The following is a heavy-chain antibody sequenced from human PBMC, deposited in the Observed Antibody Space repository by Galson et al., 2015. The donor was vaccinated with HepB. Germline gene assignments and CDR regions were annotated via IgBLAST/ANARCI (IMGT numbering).Heavy chain of an antibody. CDR3: ARDRSTTTWRDAFDI. Sequence: SVKVSCKASGYTFTSYDINWVRQAPGQGLEWMGWMNPNSVNTGYAQKFQGRVTMTRNTSISTAYIELSSLRSEDTAVYYCARDRSTTTWRDAFDIWGQGTMVTVSS. D-gene: IGHD2-2*01. CDR1: GYTFTSYD. CDR2: MNPNSVNT. V-gene: IGHV1-8*01. J-gene: IGHJ3*02.